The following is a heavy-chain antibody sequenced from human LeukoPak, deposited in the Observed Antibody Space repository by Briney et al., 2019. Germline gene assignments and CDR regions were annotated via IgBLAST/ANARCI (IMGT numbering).Heavy chain of an antibody. CDR1: GGSISSSSYY. J-gene: IGHJ4*02. CDR3: ARLRVRGYGYGPWEGPTWLDS. D-gene: IGHD5-18*01. V-gene: IGHV4-39*07. Sequence: SSETLSLTCTVSGGSISSSSYYWGWIRQPPGKGLEWIGSIYYSGSTYYNPSLKSRVTISVDTSKNQFSLRLSSVTAADTALYYCARLRVRGYGYGPWEGPTWLDSWGQGTLVSVSS. CDR2: IYYSGST.